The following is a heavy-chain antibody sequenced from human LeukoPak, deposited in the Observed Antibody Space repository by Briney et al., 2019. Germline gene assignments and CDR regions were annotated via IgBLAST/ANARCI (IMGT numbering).Heavy chain of an antibody. CDR1: GFTFSTYD. Sequence: HTGGSLRLSCVASGFTFSTYDMSWVRQAPGKGLEWVSAISGSGGSTYYADSVKGRFTISRDNSKNTLYLQMNSLRAEDTAVYYCAKVARQWLVQDAFDIWGQGTMVTVSS. V-gene: IGHV3-23*01. CDR3: AKVARQWLVQDAFDI. D-gene: IGHD6-19*01. CDR2: ISGSGGST. J-gene: IGHJ3*02.